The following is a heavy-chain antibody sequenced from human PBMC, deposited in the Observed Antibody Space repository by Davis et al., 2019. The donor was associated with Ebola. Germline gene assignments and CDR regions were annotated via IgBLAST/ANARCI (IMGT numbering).Heavy chain of an antibody. CDR2: IGCGGVSR. D-gene: IGHD4-17*01. Sequence: GGSLRLSCAASGFTFRTYAMSWVRQAPGKGLEWVSAIGCGGVSRYYADSVKGRFTISRDNSKNTLYLQMNTLRAEDTAVYYCAKDKGQGADYGDYYDSWGQGTLVTVSS. CDR1: GFTFRTYA. CDR3: AKDKGQGADYGDYYDS. J-gene: IGHJ4*02. V-gene: IGHV3-23*01.